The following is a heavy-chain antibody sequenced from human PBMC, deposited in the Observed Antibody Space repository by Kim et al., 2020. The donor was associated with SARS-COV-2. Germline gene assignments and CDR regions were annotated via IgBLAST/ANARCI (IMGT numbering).Heavy chain of an antibody. Sequence: VKGRFTISRDNSKNTPYLQMNNLRAEDTAVYYCASAMGRGLINWCGFDYWGQGTLVTVSS. J-gene: IGHJ4*02. CDR3: ASAMGRGLINWCGFDY. D-gene: IGHD3-10*01. V-gene: IGHV3-30*01.